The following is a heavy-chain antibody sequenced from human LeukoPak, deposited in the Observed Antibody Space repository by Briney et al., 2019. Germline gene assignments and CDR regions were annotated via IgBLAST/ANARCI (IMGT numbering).Heavy chain of an antibody. V-gene: IGHV7-4-1*02. J-gene: IGHJ4*02. Sequence: ASVKVSCKASGYTFTSYAMNWVRQAPGQGLEWMGWINTNTGNPTYAQGFTGRFVFSLDTSVSTAYLQISSLKAEDTAVYYCARVLSRDQLLGYDYWGQGTLVTVSS. D-gene: IGHD2-2*01. CDR1: GYTFTSYA. CDR3: ARVLSRDQLLGYDY. CDR2: INTNTGNP.